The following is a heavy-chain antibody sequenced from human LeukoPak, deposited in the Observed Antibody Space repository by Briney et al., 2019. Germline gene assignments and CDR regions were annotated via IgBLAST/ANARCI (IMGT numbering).Heavy chain of an antibody. CDR1: GYTFTSYY. J-gene: IGHJ6*02. Sequence: ASVKVSCKASGYTFTSYYMHWVRQAPGQGLEWMGIINPSGGSTSYAQKFQGRVTMTRDTSTSTVYMELSRLRSEDTAVYYCARDSLGKRGDYYYGMDVWGQGTTVTVSS. CDR2: INPSGGST. V-gene: IGHV1-46*01. D-gene: IGHD7-27*01. CDR3: ARDSLGKRGDYYYGMDV.